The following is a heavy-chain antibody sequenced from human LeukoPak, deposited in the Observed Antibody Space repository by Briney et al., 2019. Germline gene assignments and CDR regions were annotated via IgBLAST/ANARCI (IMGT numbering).Heavy chain of an antibody. J-gene: IGHJ4*02. CDR2: ISGSGGST. V-gene: IGHV3-23*01. CDR3: ARRLSWHFDY. CDR1: GFTFSSYA. Sequence: PGGSLRLSCAASGFTFSSYAMSWVRQAPGKGLEWVSLISGSGGSTYYADSVKGRFTISRDNSKNTLYLQMNSLRAEDAAVYYCARRLSWHFDYWGQGTLVTASS. D-gene: IGHD6-13*01.